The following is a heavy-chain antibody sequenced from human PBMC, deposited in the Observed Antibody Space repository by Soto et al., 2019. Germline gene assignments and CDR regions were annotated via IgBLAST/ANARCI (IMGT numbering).Heavy chain of an antibody. CDR3: ARDPRVTTVTGDAFDI. CDR1: GGSIGTHY. J-gene: IGHJ3*02. D-gene: IGHD4-17*01. CDR2: VYISGST. V-gene: IGHV4-4*07. Sequence: QVQPQESGPGLVKPSETLSLTCTVSGGSIGTHYWNWIRQPAGKGLEWIGRVYISGSTDYNPSVKSRVSLSVDTSKNHFSLRLTSVTAADTAVYYCARDPRVTTVTGDAFDIWGQGIMVIVSS.